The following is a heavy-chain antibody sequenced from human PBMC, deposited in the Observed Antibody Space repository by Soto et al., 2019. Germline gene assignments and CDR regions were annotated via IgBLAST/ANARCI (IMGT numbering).Heavy chain of an antibody. D-gene: IGHD3-10*01. CDR3: ARSSPSDESGEFDP. CDR2: IKQDGSEK. CDR1: GFTFSSYW. V-gene: IGHV3-7*01. Sequence: PWRSLRLSCAASGFTFSSYWMSWVRQAPGKGLEWVANIKQDGSEKYYVDSVKGRFTISRDNAKNSLYLQMNSLRAEDTAVYYCARSSPSDESGEFDPWGQGTLVTVSS. J-gene: IGHJ5*02.